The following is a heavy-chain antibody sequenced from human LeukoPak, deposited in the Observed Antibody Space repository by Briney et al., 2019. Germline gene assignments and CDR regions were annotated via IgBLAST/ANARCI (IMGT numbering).Heavy chain of an antibody. D-gene: IGHD2-2*01. CDR2: TYYRSKWYN. CDR1: GDSVSSNSAA. J-gene: IGHJ4*02. CDR3: AREVYCSSTSCLITQKKLKYYFDY. V-gene: IGHV6-1*01. Sequence: KSSQTLSLTCAISGDSVSSNSAAWSWIRQSPSRGLEWLGRTYYRSKWYNDYAVSVKSRITINPDTSKNQFSLQLNSVTPEDTAVYYCAREVYCSSTSCLITQKKLKYYFDYWGQGTLVTVSS.